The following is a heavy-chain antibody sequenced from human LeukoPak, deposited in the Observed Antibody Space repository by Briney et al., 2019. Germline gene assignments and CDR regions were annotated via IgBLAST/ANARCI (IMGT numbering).Heavy chain of an antibody. D-gene: IGHD5-24*01. CDR3: ARELEMATITDY. CDR2: IYSGGST. V-gene: IGHV3-53*01. Sequence: PGGSLRLSCTVSGFTVSSNYMSWVRQAPGKGLEWVSVIYSGGSTYYADSVKGRFTISRDNSKNTLYLQMNSLRAEDTAVYYCARELEMATITDYWGQGTLVTVSS. J-gene: IGHJ4*02. CDR1: GFTVSSNY.